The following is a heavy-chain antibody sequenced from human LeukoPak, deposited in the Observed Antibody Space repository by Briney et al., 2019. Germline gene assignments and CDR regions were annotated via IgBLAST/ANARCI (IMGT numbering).Heavy chain of an antibody. V-gene: IGHV4-39*01. CDR1: GGSISSSSYY. Sequence: PSETLSLTCTVSGGSISSSSYYWGWIRQPPGKGLEWIGSIYYSGSTYYNPSLKSRVTISVDTSKNQFSLKLSSVTAADTAVYYCARQGGGRYFDWLLSIRAYFDYWDQGTLVTVSS. J-gene: IGHJ4*02. CDR3: ARQGGGRYFDWLLSIRAYFDY. D-gene: IGHD3-9*01. CDR2: IYYSGST.